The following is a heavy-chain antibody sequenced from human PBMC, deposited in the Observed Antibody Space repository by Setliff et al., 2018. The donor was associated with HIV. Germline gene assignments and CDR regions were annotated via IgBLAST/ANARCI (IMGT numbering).Heavy chain of an antibody. CDR1: GYTLNKLS. D-gene: IGHD3-10*01. Sequence: ASVKVSCKVSGYTLNKLSIHWVRQAPGKGLEWVGGFDPEKGETVYAQKLQGRVTMTDDTSTDTAYMELSSLRSEDTAVYFCWFGEPVGPFDIWGQGTRVTVSS. V-gene: IGHV1-24*01. CDR3: WFGEPVGPFDI. J-gene: IGHJ3*02. CDR2: FDPEKGET.